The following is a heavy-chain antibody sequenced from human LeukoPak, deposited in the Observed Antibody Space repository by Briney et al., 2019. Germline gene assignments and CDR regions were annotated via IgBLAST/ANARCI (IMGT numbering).Heavy chain of an antibody. CDR2: IYWDDDK. D-gene: IGHD3-22*01. J-gene: IGHJ4*02. Sequence: GSGPTLVNPTQTLTLTCTFSGFSLSTSGVGVGWIRQPPGKALEWLALIYWDDDKRYSPSLKSRLTITKDTSKNQVVLAMTNMDPVDTATYYCAHWSARWLSDGYYFDYWGQGTLVTVSS. V-gene: IGHV2-5*02. CDR1: GFSLSTSGVG. CDR3: AHWSARWLSDGYYFDY.